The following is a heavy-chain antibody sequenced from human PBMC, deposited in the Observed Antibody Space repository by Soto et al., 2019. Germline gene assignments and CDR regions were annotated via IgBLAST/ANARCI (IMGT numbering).Heavy chain of an antibody. CDR3: ARYDFGIFDH. Sequence: KPSETLSLTCAVSGDSISSSNWWSWVRQPPGRGLEWIGEIYHTGSTNYNPSLKSRVTISVDQSNNQFSLKLNSVTAADTAVYYCARYDFGIFDHWGRGTLVTVSS. CDR1: GDSISSSNW. J-gene: IGHJ4*02. V-gene: IGHV4-4*02. D-gene: IGHD4-17*01. CDR2: IYHTGST.